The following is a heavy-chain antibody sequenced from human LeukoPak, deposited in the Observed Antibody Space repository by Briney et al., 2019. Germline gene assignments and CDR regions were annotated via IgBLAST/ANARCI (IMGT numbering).Heavy chain of an antibody. Sequence: PSETLSLTCAVYGGSFSGYYWSWIRQPPGKGLEWIGEINHSGSTNYNPSLKSRVTISVDTSKNQFSLKLSSVTAADTAVYYCARASYYYDSSGTLYDYWGQGTLVTVSS. CDR1: GGSFSGYY. CDR2: INHSGST. J-gene: IGHJ4*02. CDR3: ARASYYYDSSGTLYDY. V-gene: IGHV4-34*01. D-gene: IGHD3-22*01.